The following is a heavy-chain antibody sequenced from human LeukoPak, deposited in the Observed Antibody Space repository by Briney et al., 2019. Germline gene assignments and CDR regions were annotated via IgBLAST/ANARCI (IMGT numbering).Heavy chain of an antibody. J-gene: IGHJ4*02. V-gene: IGHV7-4-1*02. CDR3: AREKDSGWYIGLIDY. CDR2: INTNTGNP. D-gene: IGHD6-19*01. CDR1: GYTFTNYP. Sequence: ASVKVSCKASGYTFTNYPKNWVRQAPGQGLEWMGWINTNTGNPTYAQGFTGRFVFSLDTSVSTAYLQISSLKAEDTAVYYCAREKDSGWYIGLIDYWGQGTLVTVSS.